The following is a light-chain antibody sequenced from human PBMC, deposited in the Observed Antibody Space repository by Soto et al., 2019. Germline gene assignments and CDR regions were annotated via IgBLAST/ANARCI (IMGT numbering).Light chain of an antibody. CDR3: HKYYGAPLT. Sequence: DIVMTQSPDSLTVSLGERATINCKSSQNILSTSNNKNYLAWYQQKPGQPPKLLISWASTRESGVTDRISGSGSGPDFTLTISSLQAEDAAVYYCHKYYGAPLTFGGGTKVEI. CDR2: WAS. CDR1: QNILSTSNNKNY. J-gene: IGKJ4*01. V-gene: IGKV4-1*01.